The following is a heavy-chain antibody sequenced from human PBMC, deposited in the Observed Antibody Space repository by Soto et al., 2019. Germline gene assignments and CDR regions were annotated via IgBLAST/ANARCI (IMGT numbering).Heavy chain of an antibody. V-gene: IGHV3-23*01. CDR1: VFTFSSFA. D-gene: IGHD4-17*01. Sequence: PGGALRLSCATSVFTFSSFAMCWVRQAPGNGLEWVSTITGSGGSTFYADSMKGRFTISRDNSKNTLYLQMNSLRADDTAIYYCASVDYGDYIPHFDYWGQGTMVTVSS. J-gene: IGHJ4*02. CDR2: ITGSGGST. CDR3: ASVDYGDYIPHFDY.